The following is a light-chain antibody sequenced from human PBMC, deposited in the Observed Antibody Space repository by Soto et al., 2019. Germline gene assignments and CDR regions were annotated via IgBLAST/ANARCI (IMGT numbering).Light chain of an antibody. CDR1: QGISSW. V-gene: IGKV1-5*03. CDR3: QQYNSYSEA. CDR2: KAS. Sequence: DIQMTQSPSSVSASVGDRVTITCRASQGISSWLAWYQQKPGKAPKLLIYKASSLESGVPSRFSGSGSVTEFTLTISSLQPDDFATYYCQQYNSYSEAFGQGTKVDIK. J-gene: IGKJ1*01.